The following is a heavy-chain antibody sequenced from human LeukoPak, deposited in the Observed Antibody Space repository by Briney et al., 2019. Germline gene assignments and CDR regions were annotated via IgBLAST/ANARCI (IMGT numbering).Heavy chain of an antibody. V-gene: IGHV3-21*01. D-gene: IGHD3-9*01. CDR2: INNIGRDT. CDR3: ARDFEWASDS. CDR1: GFTFGGHG. Sequence: GGSLRLSCTSSGFTFGGHGMHCVRQAPGRGLEWVSYINNIGRDTFYADSVKGRFIISRDNAPKSLSLQMNNLRAEDTAVYYCARDFEWASDSWGQGTMVTVSS. J-gene: IGHJ3*02.